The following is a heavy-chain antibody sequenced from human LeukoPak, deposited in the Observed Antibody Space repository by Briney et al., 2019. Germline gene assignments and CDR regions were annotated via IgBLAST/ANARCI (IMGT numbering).Heavy chain of an antibody. V-gene: IGHV3-9*01. J-gene: IGHJ4*02. D-gene: IGHD3-10*01. CDR2: FSWNSGSI. CDR1: GFTFDDYA. CDR3: AKDMVRGVWGNFDY. Sequence: PGRSLRLSCAASGFTFDDYAMHWVPQAPGKGLEWVSGFSWNSGSIGYADSVKGRFTISRDNAKNSLYLQMNSLRAEDTALYYCAKDMVRGVWGNFDYWGQGTLVTVSS.